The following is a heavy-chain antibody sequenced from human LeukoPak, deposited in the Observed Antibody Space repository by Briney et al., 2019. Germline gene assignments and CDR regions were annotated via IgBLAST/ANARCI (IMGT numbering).Heavy chain of an antibody. CDR1: GFTFSSYA. V-gene: IGHV3-23*01. CDR3: AKPMVVTAIFPDFDY. D-gene: IGHD2-21*02. J-gene: IGHJ4*02. Sequence: GGSLRLSGSASGFTFSSYAMSWVRQAPGKGLEWVSTIGGSDTNTYYADSVKGRFSISRDNAKNTLYLRMYSLRAEDTAVYYCAKPMVVTAIFPDFDYWGQGTPVTVSS. CDR2: IGGSDTNT.